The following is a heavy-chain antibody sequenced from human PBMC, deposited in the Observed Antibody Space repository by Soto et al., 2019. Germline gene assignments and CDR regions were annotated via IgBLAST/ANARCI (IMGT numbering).Heavy chain of an antibody. J-gene: IGHJ4*02. CDR3: AREGRGYSYGTFDY. D-gene: IGHD5-18*01. CDR1: GGSISSGGYY. Sequence: PSKTLSLTCTVSGGSISSGGYYWSWIRQHPGKGLEWIGYIYYSGSTYYNPSPKSRVTISVDMSKNQFSLKLSSVTAADTAVYYCAREGRGYSYGTFDYWGQGTLVTVSS. V-gene: IGHV4-31*03. CDR2: IYYSGST.